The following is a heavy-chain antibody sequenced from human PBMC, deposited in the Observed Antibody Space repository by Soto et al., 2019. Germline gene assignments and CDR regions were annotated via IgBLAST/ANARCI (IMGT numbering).Heavy chain of an antibody. Sequence: QVQLQESGPGLVKPSETLSLTCTVSGGSISSYYWSWIRQPPGKGLEWIGYIYYSGSTNYNPSLKSRVTISVDTSKNQFSLKLSSVTAADTAVYYCASVRGDYFDYWGQGTLVTVSS. CDR3: ASVRGDYFDY. V-gene: IGHV4-59*01. J-gene: IGHJ4*02. D-gene: IGHD4-17*01. CDR1: GGSISSYY. CDR2: IYYSGST.